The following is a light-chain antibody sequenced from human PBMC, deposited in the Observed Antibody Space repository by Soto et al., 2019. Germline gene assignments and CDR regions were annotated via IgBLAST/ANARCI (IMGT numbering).Light chain of an antibody. J-gene: IGKJ3*01. Sequence: DIQMTQSPSSLSASVGDRVTITCRASQTVTNYLNWYQQKPGEAPKLLINGASTLHTGVPSSFSVSGSGTDFTLLISCLQPEDSATYYCQQSYSTSVTFGPGTTVDIK. CDR3: QQSYSTSVT. CDR1: QTVTNY. CDR2: GAS. V-gene: IGKV1-39*01.